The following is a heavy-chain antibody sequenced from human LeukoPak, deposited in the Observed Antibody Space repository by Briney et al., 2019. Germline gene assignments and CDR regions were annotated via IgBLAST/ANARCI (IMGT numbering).Heavy chain of an antibody. V-gene: IGHV7-4-1*02. CDR1: GYTFTSYA. CDR2: INTNTGNP. Sequence: ASVKVSCKASGYTFTSYAMNWVRQAPGQGLEWMGWINTNTGNPTYAQGFTGRFVFSLDTSVSTAYLQISSLEAEDTAVYYCARAQNPFYYYDRPDFDYWGQGTLVTVSS. J-gene: IGHJ4*02. D-gene: IGHD3-22*01. CDR3: ARAQNPFYYYDRPDFDY.